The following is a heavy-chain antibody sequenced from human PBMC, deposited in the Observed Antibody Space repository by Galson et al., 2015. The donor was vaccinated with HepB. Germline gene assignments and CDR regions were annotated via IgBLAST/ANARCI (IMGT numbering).Heavy chain of an antibody. J-gene: IGHJ4*02. CDR3: ARDQSSTWYPRPTFDY. D-gene: IGHD6-13*01. CDR1: GSTFSNFW. V-gene: IGHV3-7*03. Sequence: SLRLSCAASGSTFSNFWMSWVRQAPGKGLQWVASIKQDGSEAYYVDSVQGRFTISRDYAKDSLYLQMHSLTAGATAVYYCARDQSSTWYPRPTFDYGDQGTLVTVSS. CDR2: IKQDGSEA.